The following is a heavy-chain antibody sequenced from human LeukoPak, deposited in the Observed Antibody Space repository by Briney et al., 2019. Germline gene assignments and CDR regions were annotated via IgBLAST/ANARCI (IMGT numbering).Heavy chain of an antibody. Sequence: PGGSLRLSCAASGFTVSSNYMNWVRQAPGKGLEWVSVLYRGDSTSYADPVKGRFTISRDNSKNTLYLQMNSLRAEDTAMYYCARDLRYYSFGLDVWGQGTTVTVSS. V-gene: IGHV3-53*01. CDR1: GFTVSSNY. CDR2: LYRGDST. D-gene: IGHD4-17*01. J-gene: IGHJ6*02. CDR3: ARDLRYYSFGLDV.